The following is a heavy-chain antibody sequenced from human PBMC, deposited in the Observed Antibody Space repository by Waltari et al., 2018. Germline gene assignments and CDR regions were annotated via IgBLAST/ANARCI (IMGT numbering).Heavy chain of an antibody. J-gene: IGHJ4*02. V-gene: IGHV4-38-2*01. CDR1: GYSISSGYY. CDR3: ARSSTRRVFDY. CDR2: IYHSGST. Sequence: QVQLQESGPGLVKPSETLSPTCAVSGYSISSGYYWGWLRQPPGKGLEWIGSIYHSGSTYYNPSLKSRVTISVDTSKNQFSLKLSSVNAADTAVYYCARSSTRRVFDYWGQGTLVTVSS.